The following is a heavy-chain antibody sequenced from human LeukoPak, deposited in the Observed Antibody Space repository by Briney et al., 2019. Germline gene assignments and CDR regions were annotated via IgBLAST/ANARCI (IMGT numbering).Heavy chain of an antibody. CDR1: GGSTSSGSYY. D-gene: IGHD2-8*01. J-gene: IGHJ4*02. Sequence: SQTLSLTCTVSGGSTSSGSYYWSWIRQPAGKGLEWIGRIYTSGSTTYNPSLKSRVTISVDTSKNRFSLKLSSVIAADTAVYYCATQGRSTQVFQVWGQGTLVTVSS. CDR3: ATQGRSTQVFQV. CDR2: IYTSGST. V-gene: IGHV4-61*02.